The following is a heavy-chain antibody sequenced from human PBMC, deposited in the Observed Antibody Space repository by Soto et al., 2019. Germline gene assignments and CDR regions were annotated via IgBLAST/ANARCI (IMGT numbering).Heavy chain of an antibody. CDR2: IYPADSDT. CDR3: ARKDSSGYSNWFDP. CDR1: GYTFSRYW. J-gene: IGHJ5*02. D-gene: IGHD3-22*01. V-gene: IGHV5-51*01. Sequence: VQLVQSGAEVKQAGESLKISCKTSGYTFSRYWIAWVRQTPGRGLEWMGIIYPADSDTRYSPSFQGQVTISADKSTSTAYLHWNSLKASDSATYYCARKDSSGYSNWFDPWGQGTLVTVSS.